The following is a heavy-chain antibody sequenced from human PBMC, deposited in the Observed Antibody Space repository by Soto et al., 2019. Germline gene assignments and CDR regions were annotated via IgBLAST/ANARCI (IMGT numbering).Heavy chain of an antibody. CDR2: ISAINGNA. D-gene: IGHD1-26*01. CDR1: GYTFTSYG. Sequence: ASVKVSCKASGYTFTSYGISWVRQAPGQGLEWMGGISAINGNANYAQKLQGRVTMTADTSTSTAYMELSSLRSEDTAVYYCAREVGATQSYYYGMDVWGQGTTVTVSS. CDR3: AREVGATQSYYYGMDV. V-gene: IGHV1-18*01. J-gene: IGHJ6*02.